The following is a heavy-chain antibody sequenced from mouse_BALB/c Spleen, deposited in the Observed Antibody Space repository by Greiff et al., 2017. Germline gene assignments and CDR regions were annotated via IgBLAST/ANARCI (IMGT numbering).Heavy chain of an antibody. D-gene: IGHD2-1*01. Sequence: VQLKESGPGLVKPSQSLSLTCTVTGYSITSDYAWNWIRQFPGNKLEWMGYISYSGSTSYNPSLKSRISITRDTSKNQFFLQLNSVTTEDTATYYCARGTYGNSDYWGQGTSVTVSS. CDR3: ARGTYGNSDY. CDR2: ISYSGST. V-gene: IGHV3-2*02. CDR1: GYSITSDYA. J-gene: IGHJ4*01.